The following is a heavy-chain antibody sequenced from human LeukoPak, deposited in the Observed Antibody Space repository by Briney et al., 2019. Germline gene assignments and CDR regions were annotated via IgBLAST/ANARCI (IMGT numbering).Heavy chain of an antibody. D-gene: IGHD3-9*01. J-gene: IGHJ1*01. CDR1: GFTFSSYS. CDR2: ISSSGTYV. Sequence: GGSLRLSCAASGFTFSSYSMNWVRQAPGKGLEWVSSISSSGTYVYYADSVKGRFTISRDNAKNSLYLQMNSLRAEDTAVYYCARGGLRYFARWGQGTLVTVSS. CDR3: ARGGLRYFAR. V-gene: IGHV3-21*06.